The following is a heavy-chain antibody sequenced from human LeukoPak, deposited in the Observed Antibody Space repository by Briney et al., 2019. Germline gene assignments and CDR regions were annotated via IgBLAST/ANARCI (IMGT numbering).Heavy chain of an antibody. J-gene: IGHJ5*02. CDR1: GHTFTAYY. Sequence: ASVMVSSKASGHTFTAYYMHWVRQAPGQRLEWMGWINPNSGGTNYAQKFQGRVTMTRDTSISTAYMELSRLRSDDTAVYYCARGTQTWFDPWGQGTLVTGSS. CDR3: ARGTQTWFDP. CDR2: INPNSGGT. V-gene: IGHV1-2*02.